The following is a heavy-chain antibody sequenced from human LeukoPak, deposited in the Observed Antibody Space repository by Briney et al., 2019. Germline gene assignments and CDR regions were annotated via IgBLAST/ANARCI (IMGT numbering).Heavy chain of an antibody. CDR1: GFTFSNYW. CDR2: INTDGSST. CDR3: AREITTNGGRYFDY. V-gene: IGHV3-74*01. Sequence: GGSLRLSCAASGFTFSNYWMHWVRQAPGKGLVWVSRINTDGSSTNYADSVKGRFTMSRDNAKNTLYLQMNSLRAEDTAVYSCAREITTNGGRYFDYWGQGTLVTVSS. D-gene: IGHD7-27*01. J-gene: IGHJ4*02.